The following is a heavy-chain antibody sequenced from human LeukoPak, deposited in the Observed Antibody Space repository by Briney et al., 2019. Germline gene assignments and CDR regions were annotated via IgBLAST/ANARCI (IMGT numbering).Heavy chain of an antibody. D-gene: IGHD1/OR15-1a*01. CDR3: ASQLGGTTFH. CDR2: VYYNGIT. J-gene: IGHJ4*02. V-gene: IGHV4-59*01. CDR1: GVSINTYF. Sequence: ASETLSLTCTVSGVSINTYFWSWIRQPPGKGLEWIGYVYYNGITNYNPSLKSRVSISLDTSKNQFSLRLNSVTAAETAVYYCASQLGGTTFHWGQGTLVTVSS.